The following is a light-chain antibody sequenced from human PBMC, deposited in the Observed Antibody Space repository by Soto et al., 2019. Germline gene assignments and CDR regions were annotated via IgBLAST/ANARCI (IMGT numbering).Light chain of an antibody. V-gene: IGLV2-14*01. CDR1: SSDVGGYKY. J-gene: IGLJ2*01. Sequence: QSVLTQSASVSGSPGQSITISCTGTSSDVGGYKYVSWYQQHPGKAPKVMIYEVSNRPSGVSIRFSGSKSGNTASLTISGPQAEDEADYYCSSYTSSNTQVFGGGTKLTVL. CDR3: SSYTSSNTQV. CDR2: EVS.